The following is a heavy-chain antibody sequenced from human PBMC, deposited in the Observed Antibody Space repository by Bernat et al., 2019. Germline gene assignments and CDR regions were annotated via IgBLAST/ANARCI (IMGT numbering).Heavy chain of an antibody. D-gene: IGHD2-8*02. J-gene: IGHJ3*01. CDR1: GYTFTSFA. V-gene: IGHV1-3*01. Sequence: QVQLLQSGAEVKKPGATVRVSCEASGYTFTSFAMQWVRQAPGQRLGWMGGMNVVSGKTTYSEKFQGSLTFTRDPSSSTACMDLSSLRSEDTALYYCARSTGTYMHDPLDVWGQGTMFTVSS. CDR2: MNVVSGKT. CDR3: ARSTGTYMHDPLDV.